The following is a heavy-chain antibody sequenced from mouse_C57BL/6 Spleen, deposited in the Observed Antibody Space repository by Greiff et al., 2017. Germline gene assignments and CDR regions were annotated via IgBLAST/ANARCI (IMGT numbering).Heavy chain of an antibody. Sequence: VQLQQSGAELVRPGASVKLSCTASGFNIKDDYMHWVKQRPEQGLEWIGWIDPENGDTEYASQFQGKATIPADTSSNTAYLQLSSLTSEDTAVYYCTPYDYDDWYFDVWGTGTTVTVSS. CDR3: TPYDYDDWYFDV. D-gene: IGHD2-4*01. CDR2: IDPENGDT. J-gene: IGHJ1*03. V-gene: IGHV14-4*01. CDR1: GFNIKDDY.